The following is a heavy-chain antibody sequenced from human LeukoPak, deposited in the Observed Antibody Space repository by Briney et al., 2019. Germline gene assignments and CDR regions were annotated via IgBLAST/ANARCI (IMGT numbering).Heavy chain of an antibody. Sequence: GGSLRLSCAASGFTFSSYSMNWVRQAPGKGLEWLSSISGSSSYIYYADSVKGRFTISRDNARNSLYLQMRAEDTAVYYCARTPSIVGYTSRELGHWYFDLWGRGTPVTVSS. CDR3: ARTPSIVGYTSRELGHWYFDL. J-gene: IGHJ2*01. D-gene: IGHD6-13*01. CDR2: ISGSSSYI. V-gene: IGHV3-21*01. CDR1: GFTFSSYS.